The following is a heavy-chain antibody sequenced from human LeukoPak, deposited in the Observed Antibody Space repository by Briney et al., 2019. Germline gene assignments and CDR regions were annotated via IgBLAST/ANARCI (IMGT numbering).Heavy chain of an antibody. CDR1: GYTFTGFY. V-gene: IGHV1-2*02. CDR2: INPNSGGT. Sequence: GASVKVSCKASGYTFTGFYIHWVRQAPGQGLEWMGWINPNSGGTKYAQRFQGRVTMTRDTSISTAYMELNSLRAEDTAVYYCAKDRVWYCSSTSCYNGGYFDYWGQGTLVTVSS. J-gene: IGHJ4*02. CDR3: AKDRVWYCSSTSCYNGGYFDY. D-gene: IGHD2-2*02.